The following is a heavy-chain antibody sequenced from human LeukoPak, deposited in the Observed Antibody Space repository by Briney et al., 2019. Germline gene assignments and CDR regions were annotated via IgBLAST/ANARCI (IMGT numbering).Heavy chain of an antibody. V-gene: IGHV4-59*13. CDR1: GGSISSYY. J-gene: IGHJ3*02. D-gene: IGHD6-19*01. CDR3: ARDLSSGWPPDAFDM. Sequence: SETLSLTCTVSGGSISSYYWSWIRQPPGKGREGIGYIYYSGSTNYNPSLKSRVTISVDTSKNQLSPKLSSVTAADTAVYYCARDLSSGWPPDAFDMWGEATTATVPS. CDR2: IYYSGST.